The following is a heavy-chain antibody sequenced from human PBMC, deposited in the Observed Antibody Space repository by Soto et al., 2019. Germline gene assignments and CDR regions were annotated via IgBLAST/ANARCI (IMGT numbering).Heavy chain of an antibody. V-gene: IGHV3-49*03. CDR3: TKRYFGGLDAFDI. Sequence: GGSLRLSCTASGFTFGDYAMSWFRQAPGKGLEWVGFIRSKAYGGTTEYAASVKARFTISRDDSKTIAYLQMKSLKTEDTAVYYGTKRYFGGLDAFDIWGQGTMVTVSS. CDR2: IRSKAYGGTT. J-gene: IGHJ3*02. D-gene: IGHD3-9*01. CDR1: GFTFGDYA.